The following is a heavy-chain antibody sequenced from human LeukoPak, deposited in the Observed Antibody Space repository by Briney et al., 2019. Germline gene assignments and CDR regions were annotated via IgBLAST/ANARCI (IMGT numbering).Heavy chain of an antibody. CDR2: IYSGGST. D-gene: IGHD5-18*01. CDR1: GFTVSSNY. CDR3: ARVLYSYGLEYFDY. V-gene: IGHV3-66*02. J-gene: IGHJ4*02. Sequence: GGSLRLSCAASGFTVSSNYMSWVRQAPGKGLEWVSVIYSGGSTYYADSVKGRFTISRDNSRNTLYLQMNSLRAEDTAVYYCARVLYSYGLEYFDYWGQGTLVTVSS.